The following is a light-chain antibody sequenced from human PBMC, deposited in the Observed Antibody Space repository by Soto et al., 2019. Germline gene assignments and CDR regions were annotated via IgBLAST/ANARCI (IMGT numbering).Light chain of an antibody. V-gene: IGLV2-18*02. CDR2: EVS. CDR1: SSDVGGYTR. Sequence: QSALTQPPSVSGSPGQSVTISCTGTSSDVGGYTRVSWYQQPPGTAPKLMIYEVSNRPSGVPDRFSGSKSGNTASLTISGIQAEDEADYFCSSYASSRTVVFGGGTKLTVL. J-gene: IGLJ2*01. CDR3: SSYASSRTVV.